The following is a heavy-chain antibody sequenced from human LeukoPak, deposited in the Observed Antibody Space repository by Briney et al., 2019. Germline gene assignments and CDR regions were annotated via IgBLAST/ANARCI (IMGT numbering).Heavy chain of an antibody. Sequence: EASVKVSCKASGYIFRGYSIHWVRQVSGEGPEWMGFINPSNGATTYAEKFQARVAMSADTSINTAYMELTGLTSDDTAMYYCARPTYDSSDYEYFQHWGQGTLVTVSS. V-gene: IGHV1-2*02. D-gene: IGHD3-22*01. J-gene: IGHJ1*01. CDR1: GYIFRGYS. CDR2: INPSNGAT. CDR3: ARPTYDSSDYEYFQH.